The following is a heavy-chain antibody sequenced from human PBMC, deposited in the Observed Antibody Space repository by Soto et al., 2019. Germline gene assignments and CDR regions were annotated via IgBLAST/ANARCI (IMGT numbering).Heavy chain of an antibody. CDR3: GKGRSYYYYYGVEV. Sequence: GGSLRLSCGASGFSFSNYAMSWARQAPGKGLEWVSVIRGRGDRTYYADSVMGRFTISRDNSKNTVSLQMNSLRVDDTAIYYCGKGRSYYYYYGVEVWGQGTTVTVSS. J-gene: IGHJ6*02. CDR1: GFSFSNYA. CDR2: IRGRGDRT. V-gene: IGHV3-23*01. D-gene: IGHD1-26*01.